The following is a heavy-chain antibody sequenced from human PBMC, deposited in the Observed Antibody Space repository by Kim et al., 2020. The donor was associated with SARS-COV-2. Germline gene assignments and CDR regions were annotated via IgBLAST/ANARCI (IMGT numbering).Heavy chain of an antibody. D-gene: IGHD5-12*01. Sequence: RYRPTLENRLTITKDTSKNQVVLTMTNMDPVDTATYYCAHRPHGFNFAFDIWGQGTMVTVSS. CDR3: AHRPHGFNFAFDI. V-gene: IGHV2-5*01. J-gene: IGHJ3*02.